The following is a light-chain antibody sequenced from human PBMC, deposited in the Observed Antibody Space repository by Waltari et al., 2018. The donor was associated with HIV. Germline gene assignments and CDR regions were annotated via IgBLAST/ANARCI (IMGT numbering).Light chain of an antibody. J-gene: IGLJ3*02. CDR2: LSSDGSQ. CDR1: SGHNSHA. CDR3: QTWGTGIRV. V-gene: IGLV4-69*01. Sequence: QLVLTQSPSASASLGASVKLTCTLTSGHNSHAIACHQQQPGKGPRYLMKLSSDGSQSKGGGIPARFSGCSCGAVRFLTSASLQADDEADYYCQTWGTGIRVFGGGTKLTVV.